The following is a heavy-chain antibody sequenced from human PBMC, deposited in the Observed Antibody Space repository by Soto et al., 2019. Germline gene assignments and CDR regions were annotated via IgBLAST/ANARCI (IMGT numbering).Heavy chain of an antibody. CDR2: IYTSGST. CDR3: ARDKGPFIAAAGHWFDP. J-gene: IGHJ5*02. D-gene: IGHD6-13*01. Sequence: QVQLQESGPGLVKPSETLSLTCTVSGGSISSYYWSWIRQPAGKGLEWIGRIYTSGSTNYNPSLKSRVTMPVDTSKNLFSLKLSSVTAADTAVYYCARDKGPFIAAAGHWFDPWGQGTLVTVSS. V-gene: IGHV4-4*07. CDR1: GGSISSYY.